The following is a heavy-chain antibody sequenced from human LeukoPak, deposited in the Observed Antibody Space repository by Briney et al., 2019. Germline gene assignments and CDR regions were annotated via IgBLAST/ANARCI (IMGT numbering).Heavy chain of an antibody. Sequence: ASVKVSCKASGYIFTTYDIGWVRQATGQGLEWMGIINPSGGSTTFAQKFQGRVTVTRDTSTNTVSMELNSLRSEDTAVYYCARSSGSNGGYFDYWGQGTLVTVSS. CDR3: ARSSGSNGGYFDY. CDR2: INPSGGST. V-gene: IGHV1-46*01. CDR1: GYIFTTYD. D-gene: IGHD1-26*01. J-gene: IGHJ4*02.